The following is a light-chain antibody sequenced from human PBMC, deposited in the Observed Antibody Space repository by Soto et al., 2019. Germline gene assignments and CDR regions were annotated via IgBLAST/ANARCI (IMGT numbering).Light chain of an antibody. V-gene: IGLV6-57*02. CDR1: GGSIASNY. J-gene: IGLJ3*02. Sequence: NFMLTQPHSVSESPGRTVTISCTGSGGSIASNYVQWYQQRPGSAPTIVIYEDNHRASGVPDRFSGSIDRSSNSASLTISGLNTEDEADYYCQSIGDTNWVFGGGTKLTVL. CDR2: EDN. CDR3: QSIGDTNWV.